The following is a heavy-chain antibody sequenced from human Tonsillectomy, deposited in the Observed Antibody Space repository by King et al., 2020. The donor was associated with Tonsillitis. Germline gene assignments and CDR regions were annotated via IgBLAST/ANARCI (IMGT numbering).Heavy chain of an antibody. CDR1: GGSISSSTYY. Sequence: QLQESGPGLVKPSETLSLTCTVSGGSISSSTYYWGWIRQPPGKGLEWIGSIYYSGTTYYNPSLRSRVPISVDTSKNQFSLKLSSVTAADTAVYYCARLYSSVDYWGQGTLVTVSS. D-gene: IGHD5-18*01. V-gene: IGHV4-39*01. CDR3: ARLYSSVDY. CDR2: IYYSGTT. J-gene: IGHJ4*02.